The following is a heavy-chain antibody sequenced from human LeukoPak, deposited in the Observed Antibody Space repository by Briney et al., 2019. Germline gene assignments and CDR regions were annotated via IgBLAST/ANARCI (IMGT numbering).Heavy chain of an antibody. D-gene: IGHD7-27*01. V-gene: IGHV3-48*04. CDR1: GFTFSDYA. Sequence: GGSLRLSCAASGFTFSDYAMYWVRQVPGKGLEWISYIGGRTTTIYYADSVQGRFTISRDNAKNSLYLQMNSLRAEDTALYYCARGPQLGHFFAYWGQGTLVTVSS. CDR2: IGGRTTTI. CDR3: ARGPQLGHFFAY. J-gene: IGHJ4*02.